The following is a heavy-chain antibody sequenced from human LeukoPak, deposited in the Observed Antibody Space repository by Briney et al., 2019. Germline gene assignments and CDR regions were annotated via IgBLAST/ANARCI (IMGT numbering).Heavy chain of an antibody. Sequence: GESLQISCQGSGYSFTSYWIGWVRQMPGKGLEWMGIIYPGDSDTRYSPSFQGQVTISADKSISTAYLQWSSLKASDTAMYYCARGGVNYYDSSGYYSYWGQGTLVTVSS. V-gene: IGHV5-51*01. D-gene: IGHD3-22*01. CDR1: GYSFTSYW. CDR2: IYPGDSDT. CDR3: ARGGVNYYDSSGYYSY. J-gene: IGHJ4*02.